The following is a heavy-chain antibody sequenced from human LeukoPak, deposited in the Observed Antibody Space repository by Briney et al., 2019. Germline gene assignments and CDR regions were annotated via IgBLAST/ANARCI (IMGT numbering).Heavy chain of an antibody. Sequence: ASVKVSCKSSGYTFTSYYMHWVRQAPGQGLEWMGIINPSGGSTSYAQKSQGRVTMNRDTPTSTVYMELSRLRSEDTAVYYCARVKPNYYDSSAYGTFDIWGQGTMVTVSS. CDR2: INPSGGST. J-gene: IGHJ3*02. CDR1: GYTFTSYY. D-gene: IGHD3-22*01. CDR3: ARVKPNYYDSSAYGTFDI. V-gene: IGHV1-46*01.